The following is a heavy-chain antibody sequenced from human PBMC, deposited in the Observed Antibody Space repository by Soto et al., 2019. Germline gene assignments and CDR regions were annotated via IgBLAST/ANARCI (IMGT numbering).Heavy chain of an antibody. CDR1: GFSFSAYA. CDR3: AKPIYYLDMSGLRTPDSWGQGTLQTSDD. Sequence: GGSLRLSCAASGFSFSAYAMSWVRQAPGKGLEWVSDISGDAVHTYYADSVRGRFTISRDNSKNTLYLHLNSLRAEDTAIYYCAKPIYYLDMSGLRTPDSWGQGTLQTSDDWGQGTLVTVSS. V-gene: IGHV3-23*01. CDR2: ISGDAVHT. J-gene: IGHJ4*02. D-gene: IGHD3-22*01.